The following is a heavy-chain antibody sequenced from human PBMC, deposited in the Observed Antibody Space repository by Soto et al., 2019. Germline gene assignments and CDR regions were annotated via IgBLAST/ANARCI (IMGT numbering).Heavy chain of an antibody. CDR2: IYYSGST. D-gene: IGHD2-2*02. V-gene: IGHV4-30-4*01. CDR3: ARAPLDIVVVPAAIPGPWFDP. J-gene: IGHJ5*02. CDR1: CGSIISGDYY. Sequence: SETLSLTCTFSCGSIISGDYYWSWIRQPPGKGLEWIGYIYYSGSTYYNPSLKSRVTISVDTSKNQFSLKLSSVTAADTAVYYCARAPLDIVVVPAAIPGPWFDPWGQGTLVTVSS.